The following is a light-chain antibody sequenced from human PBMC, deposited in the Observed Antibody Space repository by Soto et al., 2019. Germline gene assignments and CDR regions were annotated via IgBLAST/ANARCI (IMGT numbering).Light chain of an antibody. CDR1: QSLVNTDGNTF. Sequence: DVGMAKSPLSLPVTPGQPASISCRSSQSLVNTDGNTFLNCLQQRPGQSPRRPTYGVSNRDSGVPDSFSGSGSGTHFTLKISRVEAGNVGVFHCMQGTHWPLTFGGGTKVDIK. V-gene: IGKV2-30*01. CDR2: GVS. CDR3: MQGTHWPLT. J-gene: IGKJ4*01.